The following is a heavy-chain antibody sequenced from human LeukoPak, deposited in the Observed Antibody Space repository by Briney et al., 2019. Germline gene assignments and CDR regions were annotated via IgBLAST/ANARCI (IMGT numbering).Heavy chain of an antibody. CDR1: GFTFSSFA. Sequence: GGSLRLSCAASGFTFSSFAVSWVRQAPGKGLEWVSVISGSGGSTYYADSVKGRFTISRDNSKNTLYLQMNSLRAEDTAVYYCAKEQSSGYSFDAFDIWGQGTMVTVSS. V-gene: IGHV3-23*01. J-gene: IGHJ3*02. CDR3: AKEQSSGYSFDAFDI. CDR2: ISGSGGST. D-gene: IGHD3-22*01.